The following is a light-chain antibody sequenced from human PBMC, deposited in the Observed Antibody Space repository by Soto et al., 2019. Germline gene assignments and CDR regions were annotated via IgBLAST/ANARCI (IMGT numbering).Light chain of an antibody. Sequence: DIPLTQSPSFLSASVGDRVTITCRASQAIDSYLAWYQQKPGKAPKLLIYAASTLQSGVPSRFSGSGSGTEFTLTISSLQPEDFATYYCQQFNIYPITFGQGTRLEI. CDR2: AAS. CDR3: QQFNIYPIT. V-gene: IGKV1-9*01. J-gene: IGKJ5*01. CDR1: QAIDSY.